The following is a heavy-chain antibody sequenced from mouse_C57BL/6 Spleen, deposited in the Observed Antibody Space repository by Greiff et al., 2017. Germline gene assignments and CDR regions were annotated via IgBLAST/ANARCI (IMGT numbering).Heavy chain of an antibody. D-gene: IGHD2-4*01. CDR2: IDPETGGT. Sequence: QVQLKQSGAELVRPGASVTLSCKASGYTFTDYEMHWVKQTPVHGLEWIGAIDPETGGTAYNQKFKGKAILTADKSSSTAYMELRSLTSEDSAVYYCTRGGYDYDEYYFDYWGQGTTLTVSS. J-gene: IGHJ2*01. CDR3: TRGGYDYDEYYFDY. V-gene: IGHV1-15*01. CDR1: GYTFTDYE.